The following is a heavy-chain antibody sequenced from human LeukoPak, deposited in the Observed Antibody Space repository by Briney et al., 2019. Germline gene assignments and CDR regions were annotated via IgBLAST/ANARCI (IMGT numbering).Heavy chain of an antibody. CDR1: GFTVSSNY. D-gene: IGHD4-17*01. Sequence: GGSLRLSCAASGFTVSSNYMSWVRQAPGKGLEWVSVIYSGGSTYYADSVKGRFTISRDNSKNTLYLQMNSLRAEDTAVYYCARDPVTTEMVCWCQGTLVTVSS. V-gene: IGHV3-53*01. J-gene: IGHJ4*02. CDR2: IYSGGST. CDR3: ARDPVTTEMVC.